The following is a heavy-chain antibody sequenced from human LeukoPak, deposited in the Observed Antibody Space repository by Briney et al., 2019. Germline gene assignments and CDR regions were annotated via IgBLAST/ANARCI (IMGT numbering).Heavy chain of an antibody. CDR3: ARVYYGLYYFDY. CDR2: IIPIFGTA. Sequence: ASVKASCKASGGTFSSYAISWVRQAPGQGLEWMGGIIPIFGTANYAQKFQGRVTITADESTSTAYMELSSLRSEDTAVYYCARVYYGLYYFDYWGQGTLVTVSS. J-gene: IGHJ4*02. D-gene: IGHD3-22*01. CDR1: GGTFSSYA. V-gene: IGHV1-69*13.